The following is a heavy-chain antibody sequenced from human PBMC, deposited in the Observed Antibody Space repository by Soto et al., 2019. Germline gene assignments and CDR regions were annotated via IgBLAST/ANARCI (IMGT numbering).Heavy chain of an antibody. J-gene: IGHJ4*02. CDR2: IYYSGST. CDR3: ARAKITGLFDY. V-gene: IGHV4-59*12. CDR1: GGSISSYY. D-gene: IGHD2-8*02. Sequence: PSETLSLTCTASGGSISSYYWSWIRQPPGKGLEWIGYIYYSGSTNYNPSLKSRVTISVDTSKNQFSLKLTSVTAADTAVYYSARAKITGLFDYWGQGTLVTVSS.